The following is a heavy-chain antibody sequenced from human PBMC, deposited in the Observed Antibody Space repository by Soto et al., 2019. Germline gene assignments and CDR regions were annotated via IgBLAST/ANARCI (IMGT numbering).Heavy chain of an antibody. J-gene: IGHJ4*02. CDR3: ARRRRQWLTDY. V-gene: IGHV4-39*01. D-gene: IGHD6-19*01. Sequence: QLQLQESGPGLVKPSETLSLTCTVSGGSISSSSYYWGWIRQPPGKGLEWIGSIYYSGSTYYNPSLKSRVTLSVDTSKNQFSLKLSSVTAADTAVYYCARRRRQWLTDYWGQGTLVTVSS. CDR1: GGSISSSSYY. CDR2: IYYSGST.